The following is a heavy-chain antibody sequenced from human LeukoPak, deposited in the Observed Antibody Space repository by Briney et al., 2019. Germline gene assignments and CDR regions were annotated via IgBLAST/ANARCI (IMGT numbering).Heavy chain of an antibody. CDR2: ISWNSGSI. CDR3: AKGPHYSNPRNGYFDY. CDR1: GFTFDDYA. D-gene: IGHD4-11*01. Sequence: GGSLRLSCAASGFTFDDYAMHWVRQAPGKGLEWVSGISWNSGSIGYADSVKGRFTISRDNAKNSLYLQMNSLRAEDTALYYCAKGPHYSNPRNGYFDYWGQGTLVTVSS. V-gene: IGHV3-9*01. J-gene: IGHJ4*02.